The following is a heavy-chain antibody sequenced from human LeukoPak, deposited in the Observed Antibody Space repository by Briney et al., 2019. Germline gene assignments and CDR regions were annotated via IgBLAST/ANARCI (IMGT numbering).Heavy chain of an antibody. CDR2: IIPILDIS. CDR1: GGTFSSYA. CDR3: ATDRELLRWAFDI. D-gene: IGHD1-26*01. V-gene: IGHV1-69*04. Sequence: GASVKVSCKASGGTFSSYAISWVRQAPGQGLEWMGRIIPILDISNYAQKFQGRVTMTEDTSTDTAYMELSSLRSEDTAVYYCATDRELLRWAFDIWGQGTMVTVSS. J-gene: IGHJ3*02.